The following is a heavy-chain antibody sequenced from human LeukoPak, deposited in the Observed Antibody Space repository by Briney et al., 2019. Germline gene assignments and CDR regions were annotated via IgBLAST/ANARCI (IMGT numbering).Heavy chain of an antibody. CDR1: GGSIRSSYYY. V-gene: IGHV4-39*07. CDR2: IYYSGST. CDR3: ARTPRERITMIVVVTEAYYFDY. J-gene: IGHJ4*02. D-gene: IGHD3-22*01. Sequence: PSETLSLTCTVSGGSIRSSYYYWGWIRQPPGKGLEWIGNIYYSGSTNYNPSLKSRVTISVDTSKNQFSLKLSSVTAADTAVYYCARTPRERITMIVVVTEAYYFDYWGQGTLVTVSS.